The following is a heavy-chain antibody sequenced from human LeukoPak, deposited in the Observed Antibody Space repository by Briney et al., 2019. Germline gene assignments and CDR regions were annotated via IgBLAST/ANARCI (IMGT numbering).Heavy chain of an antibody. V-gene: IGHV3-23*01. D-gene: IGHD4-17*01. J-gene: IGHJ4*02. CDR3: AKDRGRLGVEPYGDYAFDY. CDR2: ISGSGGST. CDR1: GFTFSSYA. Sequence: PWGSLRLSCAASGFTFSSYAMSWVRQAPGKGLEWVSAISGSGGSTYYADSVKGRFTISRDDSKNTLYLQMNSLRAEDTAVYYCAKDRGRLGVEPYGDYAFDYWGQGTLVTVSS.